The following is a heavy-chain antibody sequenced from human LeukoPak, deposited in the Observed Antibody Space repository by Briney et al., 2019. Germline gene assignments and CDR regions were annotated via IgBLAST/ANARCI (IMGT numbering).Heavy chain of an antibody. CDR1: GFTFSSYE. CDR2: ISSSGSTI. D-gene: IGHD3-10*01. Sequence: AGSLRLPCAASGFTFSSYEMNWVRQAPGKGLEWVSYISSSGSTIYYGDSVKGRFTISRDNAKNSLYLQMNSLRAEDTAVYYCARDYFGAGILDYWGQGTLVSVSS. J-gene: IGHJ4*02. V-gene: IGHV3-48*03. CDR3: ARDYFGAGILDY.